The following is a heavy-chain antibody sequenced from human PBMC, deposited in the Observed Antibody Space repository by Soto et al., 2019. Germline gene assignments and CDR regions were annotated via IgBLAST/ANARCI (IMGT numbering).Heavy chain of an antibody. Sequence: SETLSLTCTVAGGSISSYYGRWIRQPPGKGLEWIGYIYYSGSTNYNPSLKSRVTISVDTSKNQFSLKLSSVTAADTDVYYCARRYGSSFDYWGQGTLVTVSS. CDR2: IYYSGST. J-gene: IGHJ4*02. CDR3: ARRYGSSFDY. V-gene: IGHV4-59*08. D-gene: IGHD6-13*01. CDR1: GGSISSYY.